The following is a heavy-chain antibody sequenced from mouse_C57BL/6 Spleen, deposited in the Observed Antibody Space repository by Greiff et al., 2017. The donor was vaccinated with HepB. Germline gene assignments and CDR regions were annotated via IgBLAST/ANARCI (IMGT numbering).Heavy chain of an antibody. J-gene: IGHJ3*01. CDR1: GYTFTSYW. D-gene: IGHD1-1*01. CDR2: INPSNGGT. CDR3: ARSYYYGSSYVGWFAY. Sequence: QVQLQQPGTELVKPGASVKLSCKASGYTFTSYWMHWVKQRPGQGLEWIGNINPSNGGTNYNEKFKSKATLTVDKSSSTAYMQLSSLTSEDSAVYYCARSYYYGSSYVGWFAYWGQGTLVTVSA. V-gene: IGHV1-53*01.